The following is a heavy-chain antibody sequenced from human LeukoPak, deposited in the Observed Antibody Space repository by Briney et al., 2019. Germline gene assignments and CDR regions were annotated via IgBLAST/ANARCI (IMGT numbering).Heavy chain of an antibody. CDR3: AAPYCGTISCLDVFDI. J-gene: IGHJ3*02. CDR2: MYYSGST. CDR1: GVSISSDKYY. Sequence: SETLSLTCTVSGVSISSDKYYWGWIRQRPGKGLEWIGYMYYSGSTSYNPSLKSRVSISLGTPKNQFSLKLTSVTAADTAVYYCAAPYCGTISCLDVFDIWGQGTMVTVSS. D-gene: IGHD2-21*01. V-gene: IGHV4-31*03.